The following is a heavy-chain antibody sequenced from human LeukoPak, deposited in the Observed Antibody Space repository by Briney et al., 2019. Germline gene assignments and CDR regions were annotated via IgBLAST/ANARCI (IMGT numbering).Heavy chain of an antibody. D-gene: IGHD3-9*01. J-gene: IGHJ4*02. V-gene: IGHV4-59*01. Sequence: SETLSLTCTVSGGSISSYYWSWIRQPPGKGLEWIGYIYYSGSTNYNPSLKSRVTISVDTSKNQFSLKLSSVTAADTAVYYCARCDASRDILTGYPQEYYFDYWGQGTLVTVSS. CDR3: ARCDASRDILTGYPQEYYFDY. CDR2: IYYSGST. CDR1: GGSISSYY.